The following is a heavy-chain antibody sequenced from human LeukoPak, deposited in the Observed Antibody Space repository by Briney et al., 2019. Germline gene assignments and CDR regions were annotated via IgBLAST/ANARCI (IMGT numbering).Heavy chain of an antibody. CDR1: GGTFSSYA. D-gene: IGHD2-2*02. CDR3: AKCIGSTSCSTDY. Sequence: SVKVSCKASGGTFSSYAISWVRQAPGQGLEWMGGIIPIFGTANYAQKFQGRVTITADESTSTAYMELSSLRSEDTAVYYCAKCIGSTSCSTDYWGQGTLVTVSS. CDR2: IIPIFGTA. V-gene: IGHV1-69*01. J-gene: IGHJ4*02.